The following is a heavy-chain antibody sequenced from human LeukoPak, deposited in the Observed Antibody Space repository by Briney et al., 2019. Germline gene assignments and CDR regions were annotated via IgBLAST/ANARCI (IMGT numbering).Heavy chain of an antibody. CDR1: GFTVRSNY. D-gene: IGHD3-10*01. Sequence: GGSLRLSCAASGFTVRSNYMSWVRQAPGRGLEWVSVIYSGGDTRYADSVKGRFTISRDNSKNTLYLQMNSLRAEDTALYYCARERGRGVISPYFDQWGQGTLVTVSP. J-gene: IGHJ4*02. V-gene: IGHV3-66*01. CDR3: ARERGRGVISPYFDQ. CDR2: IYSGGDT.